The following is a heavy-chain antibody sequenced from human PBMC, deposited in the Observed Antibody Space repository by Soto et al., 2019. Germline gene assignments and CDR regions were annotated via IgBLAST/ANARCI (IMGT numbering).Heavy chain of an antibody. V-gene: IGHV4-4*02. CDR3: DTANVYQSGSGRMWDH. D-gene: IGHD3-10*01. CDR1: VGSIITSNW. Sequence: SETXSLTCFFSVGSIITSNWCTCVRQPPGKGLEWIAEIHHSGSTNYSPSLKSRVVISIDKSKNQFSLKLNSVTAADTAKYYCDTANVYQSGSGRMWDHWGQGALVTVSS. J-gene: IGHJ4*02. CDR2: IHHSGST.